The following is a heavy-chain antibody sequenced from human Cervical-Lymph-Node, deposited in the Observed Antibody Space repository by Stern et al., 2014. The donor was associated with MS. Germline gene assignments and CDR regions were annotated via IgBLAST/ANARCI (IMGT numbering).Heavy chain of an antibody. V-gene: IGHV4-34*01. CDR3: ARIPYYFVGFDY. J-gene: IGHJ4*02. CDR2: LNHRGTS. CDR1: GGPFVGYY. Sequence: QVQLQQWGAGLLKPSETLSLTCGISGGPFVGYYWTWVRQAPGKGLEWIGELNHRGTSHYNPSLKSRFTLSGDTSRNQFSLTLTSVTAADTAVYYCARIPYYFVGFDYWGQGTLVTVSS. D-gene: IGHD2/OR15-2a*01.